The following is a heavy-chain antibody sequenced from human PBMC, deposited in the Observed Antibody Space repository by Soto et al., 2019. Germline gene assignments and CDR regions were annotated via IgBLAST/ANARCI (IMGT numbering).Heavy chain of an antibody. CDR3: ASSYYYDSSGYYQPPDY. D-gene: IGHD3-22*01. V-gene: IGHV1-46*01. CDR2: INPSGGST. Sequence: SVKVSCEASGYSFTSYYMHWVRQAPGQGLEWMGIINPSGGSTSYAQKFQGRVTMTRDTSTSTVYMELSSLRSEDTAVYYCASSYYYDSSGYYQPPDYWGQGTLVTVSS. CDR1: GYSFTSYY. J-gene: IGHJ4*02.